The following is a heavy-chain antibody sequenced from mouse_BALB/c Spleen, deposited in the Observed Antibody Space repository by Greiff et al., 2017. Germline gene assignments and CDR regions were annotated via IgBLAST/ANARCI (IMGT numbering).Heavy chain of an antibody. V-gene: IGHV14-3*02. CDR2: IDPANGNT. J-gene: IGHJ4*01. CDR3: APTMITGYYAMDY. D-gene: IGHD2-4*01. CDR1: GFNIKDTY. Sequence: VHVKQSGAELVKPGASVKLSCTASGFNIKDTYMHWVKQRPEQGLEWIGRIDPANGNTKYDPKFQGKATITADTSSNTAYLQLSSLTSEDTAVYYCAPTMITGYYAMDYWGQGTSVTVSS.